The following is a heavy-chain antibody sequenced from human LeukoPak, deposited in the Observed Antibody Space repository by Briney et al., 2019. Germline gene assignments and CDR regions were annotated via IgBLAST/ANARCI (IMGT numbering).Heavy chain of an antibody. J-gene: IGHJ4*02. D-gene: IGHD3-10*01. CDR2: ISGSGGST. Sequence: PGGSLRLSCAASGFTFSSYAMSWVRKAPGKGLEWVSAISGSGGSTYYADSVKGRFTISRDNSKNTLYLQMNSLRAEDTAVYYCAKDITMVRGVILDYWGQGTLVTVSS. CDR3: AKDITMVRGVILDY. CDR1: GFTFSSYA. V-gene: IGHV3-23*01.